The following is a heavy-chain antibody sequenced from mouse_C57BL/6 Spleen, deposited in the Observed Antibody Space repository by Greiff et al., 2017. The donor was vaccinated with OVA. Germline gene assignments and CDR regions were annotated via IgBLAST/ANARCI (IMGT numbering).Heavy chain of an antibody. D-gene: IGHD1-1*01. J-gene: IGHJ2*01. CDR2: ISSGGSYT. V-gene: IGHV5-6*02. CDR3: ARPYYDGSSFYYCDY. Sequence: DVKLVESGGDLVKPGGSLKLSCAASGFTFSSYGMSWVRQTPDKRLEWVATISSGGSYTYYPDSVKGRFTISRDNAKNTLYLQMSRLKSDDTAMYYCARPYYDGSSFYYCDYWGQGTTRTVSS. CDR1: GFTFSSYG.